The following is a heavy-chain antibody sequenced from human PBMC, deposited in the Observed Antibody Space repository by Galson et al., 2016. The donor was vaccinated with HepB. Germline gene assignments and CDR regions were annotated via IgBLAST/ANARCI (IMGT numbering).Heavy chain of an antibody. J-gene: IGHJ4*02. V-gene: IGHV3-53*01. D-gene: IGHD6-13*01. CDR1: GFILTNNY. Sequence: SLRLSCAASGFILTNNYMNWVRQAPGKGLEWVSVIYSGGSIYYADSVKGRFTMSRDESKKMLYLQMNNLRAEDTALYYCVRGTLGYLDHWGQGTPVTVSS. CDR2: IYSGGSI. CDR3: VRGTLGYLDH.